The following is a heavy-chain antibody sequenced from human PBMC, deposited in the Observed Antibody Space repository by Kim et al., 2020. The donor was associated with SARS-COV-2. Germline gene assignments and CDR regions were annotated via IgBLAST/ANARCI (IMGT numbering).Heavy chain of an antibody. J-gene: IGHJ4*02. CDR2: ISWNSGKI. CDR3: VKDIAVADFYYFDY. V-gene: IGHV3-9*01. Sequence: GGSLRLSCAASGFIFDDYAMHWVRQAPGKGLEWVSGISWNSGKIAYADSVKGRFSISRDNAKNSLYLQMNSLRADDTAVYYCVKDIAVADFYYFDYWGQGTLVTVS. CDR1: GFIFDDYA. D-gene: IGHD6-19*01.